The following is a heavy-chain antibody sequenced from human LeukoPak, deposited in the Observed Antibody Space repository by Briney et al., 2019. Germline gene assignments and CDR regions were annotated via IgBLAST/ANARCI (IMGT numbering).Heavy chain of an antibody. D-gene: IGHD2-15*01. J-gene: IGHJ4*02. V-gene: IGHV4-34*01. Sequence: SETLSLTCAVYGGSFSGYYWSWIRQPPGKGLEWIGEINHSGSTNYNPSLKGRVTISVDTSKNQFSLKLSSVTAADTAVYYCARALGYCSGGSCPHWGQGTLVTVSS. CDR1: GGSFSGYY. CDR2: INHSGST. CDR3: ARALGYCSGGSCPH.